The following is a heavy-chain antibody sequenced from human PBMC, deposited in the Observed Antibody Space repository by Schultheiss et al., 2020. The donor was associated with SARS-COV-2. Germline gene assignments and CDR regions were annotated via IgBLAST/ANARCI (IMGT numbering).Heavy chain of an antibody. J-gene: IGHJ6*02. V-gene: IGHV4-59*01. CDR1: GGSIRSYY. D-gene: IGHD5-18*01. CDR2: IYYSGST. CDR3: ARAVMERYSYGDWDYYYGMDV. Sequence: SETLSLTCTVSGGSIRSYYWSWIRQPPGKGLEWIGYIYYSGSTNYNPSLKNRVTISVDTSKNQFSLKLSTVTAADTAVYYCARAVMERYSYGDWDYYYGMDVWGQGTTVTVSS.